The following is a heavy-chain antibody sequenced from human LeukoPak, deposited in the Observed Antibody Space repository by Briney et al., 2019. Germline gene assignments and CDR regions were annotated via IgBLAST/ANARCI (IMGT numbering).Heavy chain of an antibody. J-gene: IGHJ4*02. CDR2: IYSGGST. D-gene: IGHD6-19*01. CDR3: AGQAPLRVAGIDY. Sequence: GGSLRLSCAASGFTVSSNYMSWVRQAPGKGLEWVSVIYSGGSTYYADSVKGRFTISRDNSKNTLYLQMNSLRAEDTAVYYCAGQAPLRVAGIDYWGQGTLVTVSS. CDR1: GFTVSSNY. V-gene: IGHV3-66*02.